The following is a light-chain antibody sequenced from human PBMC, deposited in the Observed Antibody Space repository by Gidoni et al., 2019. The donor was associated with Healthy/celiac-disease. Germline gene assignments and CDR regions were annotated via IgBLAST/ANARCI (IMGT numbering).Light chain of an antibody. J-gene: IGKJ1*01. CDR2: GAS. V-gene: IGKV3-20*01. CDR3: QQYGSSPPWT. Sequence: PGTRSLSAGARATRTCRASQSVSSSYLAWYQQKPGQAPRRLNYGASSRATGIPDRFSGSGSGTDFTLTISRLEPEDFAVYYCQQYGSSPPWTFGQGTKVEIK. CDR1: QSVSSSY.